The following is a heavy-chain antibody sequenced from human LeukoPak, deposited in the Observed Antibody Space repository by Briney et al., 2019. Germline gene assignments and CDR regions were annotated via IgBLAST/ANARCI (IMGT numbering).Heavy chain of an antibody. CDR3: ARHGQRCSASNCYSVDV. J-gene: IGHJ3*01. D-gene: IGHD2-2*02. CDR2: KYHTGST. CDR1: GYSISGGFH. V-gene: IGHV4-38-2*02. Sequence: SETLSLTCTVSGYSISGGFHWGWIRQPPGKGLGWSGGKYHTGSTYYNPSLRSRVTISVDSSKNQFSLKLSSVTAADTAVYYCARHGQRCSASNCYSVDVWGQGTMVTVSS.